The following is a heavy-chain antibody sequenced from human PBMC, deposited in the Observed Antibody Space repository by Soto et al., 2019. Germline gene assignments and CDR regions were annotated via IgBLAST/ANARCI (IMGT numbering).Heavy chain of an antibody. V-gene: IGHV4-30-2*01. J-gene: IGHJ4*02. Sequence: QLQLQESGSGLVKPSQTLSLTCAVSGGSISSGGYSWSWIRQPPGKGLEWIGYMYHSGSTYYNPSLTRRVTISIDRSKNQVSLKLSSVTAADTAVYYCAGVPDYWGQGILVTVSS. D-gene: IGHD2-2*01. CDR1: GGSISSGGYS. CDR2: MYHSGST. CDR3: AGVPDY.